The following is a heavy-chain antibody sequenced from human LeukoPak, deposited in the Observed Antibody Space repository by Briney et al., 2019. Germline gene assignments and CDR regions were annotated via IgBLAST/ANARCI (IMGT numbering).Heavy chain of an antibody. CDR2: IYYTGST. CDR1: GGSVSSGSYY. V-gene: IGHV4-61*01. Sequence: SETLSLTCSVSGGSVSSGSYYWSWIRQPPGKGLEWIGYIYYTGSTNYNPSLKSRVTMSVDTSKNQFSLKLSSVTAADTAVYYCASAQAMVFSAFDIWGQGTMVTVSS. D-gene: IGHD5-18*01. J-gene: IGHJ3*02. CDR3: ASAQAMVFSAFDI.